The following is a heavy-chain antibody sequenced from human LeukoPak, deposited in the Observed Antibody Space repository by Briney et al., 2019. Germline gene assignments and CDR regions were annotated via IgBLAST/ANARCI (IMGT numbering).Heavy chain of an antibody. J-gene: IGHJ4*02. CDR1: GFTVSHNY. Sequence: GGSLRLSCAASGFTVSHNYMTWVRQAPGKGLEWVSFIYTGGSTFYADSVKGRLTISTDNSKNTLYLQMNSLRAGDTAIYYCARGHEALDYWGQGTLVTVSS. V-gene: IGHV3-53*01. CDR3: ARGHEALDY. CDR2: IYTGGST.